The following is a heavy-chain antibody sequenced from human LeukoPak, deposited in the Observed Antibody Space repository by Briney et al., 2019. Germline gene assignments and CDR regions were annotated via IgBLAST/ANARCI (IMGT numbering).Heavy chain of an antibody. CDR1: GFTFSSYA. J-gene: IGHJ4*02. CDR2: ISYDGSNK. CDR3: ASPDSGYDRAPLDY. D-gene: IGHD5-12*01. V-gene: IGHV3-30-3*01. Sequence: PGRSLRLSCAASGFTFSSYAMHWVRQAPGKGLEWVAVISYDGSNKYYADSVKGRFTISRDNSKNTLYLQMNSLRAEDTAVYYCASPDSGYDRAPLDYWGQGTLVTVSS.